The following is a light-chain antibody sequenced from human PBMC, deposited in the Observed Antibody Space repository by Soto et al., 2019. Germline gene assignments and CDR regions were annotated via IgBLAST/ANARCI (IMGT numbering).Light chain of an antibody. CDR3: QQYYSTPWT. CDR1: QSVLYSSNNKNY. V-gene: IGKV4-1*01. J-gene: IGKJ1*01. Sequence: DIVMTQSPDSLAVSLGERATINYKSSQSVLYSSNNKNYLAWYQQKPGQPPKLHIYWASTRESGVPDRFSGSGSGTDFTLTISSLQAEDVAVYYCQQYYSTPWTFGQGTKVEIK. CDR2: WAS.